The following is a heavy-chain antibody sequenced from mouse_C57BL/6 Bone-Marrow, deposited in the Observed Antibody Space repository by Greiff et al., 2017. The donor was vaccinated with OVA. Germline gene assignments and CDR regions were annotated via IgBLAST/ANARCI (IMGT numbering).Heavy chain of an antibody. CDR2: IYPRSGNT. J-gene: IGHJ3*01. CDR1: GYTFTSYG. CDR3: ARPTMIKDWFAY. V-gene: IGHV1-81*01. D-gene: IGHD2-4*01. Sequence: QVQLQQSGAELARPGASVKLSCKASGYTFTSYGISWVKQRTGQGLEWIGEIYPRSGNTYYNEKFKGKATLTADKSSSTAYMELRSLTSEDSAVYFCARPTMIKDWFAYWGQGTLVTVSA.